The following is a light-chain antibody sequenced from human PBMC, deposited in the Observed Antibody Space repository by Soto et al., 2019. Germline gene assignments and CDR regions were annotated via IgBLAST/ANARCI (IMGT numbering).Light chain of an antibody. CDR1: QSVSSNY. CDR2: GAS. J-gene: IGKJ1*01. V-gene: IGKV3-20*01. Sequence: PGERATLSCTASQSVSSNYLAWYQQKPGQAPRLLIYGASSRATGIPDRFSGSGSGTDFTLTISRLEPEDFAVYYCQQYGGPPRTFGQGTKVEIK. CDR3: QQYGGPPRT.